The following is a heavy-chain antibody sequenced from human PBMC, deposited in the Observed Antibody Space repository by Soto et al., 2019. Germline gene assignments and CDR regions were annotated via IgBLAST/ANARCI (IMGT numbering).Heavy chain of an antibody. V-gene: IGHV3-30*18. CDR2: VSSDGNNK. J-gene: IGHJ5*02. Sequence: PGGFLRLSCAASGFSFSKYGMHWVRHAPGKGLEWVAFVSSDGNNKYYGDSVKGRFTISRDNSKNMVFLQVDSLRVDDTAVYYCAKDRVIQLLPIWPDPWGQGTLVTVSS. CDR1: GFSFSKYG. D-gene: IGHD2-2*01. CDR3: AKDRVIQLLPIWPDP.